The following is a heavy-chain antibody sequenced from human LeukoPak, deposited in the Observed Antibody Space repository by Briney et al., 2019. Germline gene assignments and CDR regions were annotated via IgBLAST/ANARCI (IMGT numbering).Heavy chain of an antibody. D-gene: IGHD2-15*01. CDR2: IYYSGST. V-gene: IGHV4-39*01. Sequence: PSETLSLTCTVSGGSISSSSYYWGWIRQPPGKGLEWIVSIYYSGSTYYNPSLKSRVTISVNTAKNQFTLKLSSVTAADTAVYYCARLKWSYYFDYWGQGTLVTVSS. CDR1: GGSISSSSYY. CDR3: ARLKWSYYFDY. J-gene: IGHJ4*02.